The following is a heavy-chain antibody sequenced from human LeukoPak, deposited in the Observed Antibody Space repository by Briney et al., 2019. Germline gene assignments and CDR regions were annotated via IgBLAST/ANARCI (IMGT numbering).Heavy chain of an antibody. Sequence: GGSLRLSCAASGFTFSSYWMHWVRQAPGKGLVWVSRINSDGSSTSYADSVKGRFTISRDNAKNTLYLQMNSLRAEDTAVYYCARPHSSGPYFDYRGQGTLVTVSS. CDR1: GFTFSSYW. V-gene: IGHV3-74*01. CDR3: ARPHSSGPYFDY. D-gene: IGHD6-19*01. CDR2: INSDGSST. J-gene: IGHJ4*02.